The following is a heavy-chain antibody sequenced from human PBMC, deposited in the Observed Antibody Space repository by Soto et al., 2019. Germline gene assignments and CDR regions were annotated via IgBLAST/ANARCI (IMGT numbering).Heavy chain of an antibody. D-gene: IGHD6-19*01. J-gene: IGHJ4*02. V-gene: IGHV1-46*04. Sequence: QVQLVQSGAAVKEPGTSGKLSCKVPGYTFTAFYIHWIRQAPGEGLEWVAMIQPGRTLTLSAQVLRDRGSMSQDASTSTVYMEMNSLRSEDTALYYCARDLPPAWLESWGQGPLVTVSS. CDR2: IQPGRTLT. CDR1: GYTFTAFY. CDR3: ARDLPPAWLES.